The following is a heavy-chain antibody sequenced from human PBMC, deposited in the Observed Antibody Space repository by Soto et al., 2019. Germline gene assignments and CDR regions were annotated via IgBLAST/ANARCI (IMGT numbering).Heavy chain of an antibody. J-gene: IGHJ4*02. CDR3: ARGSKDSYPGSRIFDF. CDR1: GFTFRRYP. V-gene: IGHV3-48*01. Sequence: GGSLRLSCAASGFTFRRYPMTWIRQGPGQGLEWVSDISASSDFIYYADSVKGRFTISRDNAKNSLYLQMSSLRAEDSAVYYCARGSKDSYPGSRIFDFWGRGTLVTVSS. CDR2: ISASSDFI. D-gene: IGHD3-10*01.